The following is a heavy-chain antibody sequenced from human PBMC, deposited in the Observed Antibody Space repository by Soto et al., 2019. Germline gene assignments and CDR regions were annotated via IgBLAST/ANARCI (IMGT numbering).Heavy chain of an antibody. Sequence: QVDLQESGPGLVKPSETLSLTCTVSGGAINSYYWTWIRQPAGKGLEWIGRIYSSGSTKYNPSLQSRVTMSLDTSKNQFSLRLTSVTAADTAVYYCARGQRFSDWFDPWGQGTLVTVSS. V-gene: IGHV4-4*07. D-gene: IGHD3-3*01. J-gene: IGHJ5*02. CDR1: GGAINSYY. CDR3: ARGQRFSDWFDP. CDR2: IYSSGST.